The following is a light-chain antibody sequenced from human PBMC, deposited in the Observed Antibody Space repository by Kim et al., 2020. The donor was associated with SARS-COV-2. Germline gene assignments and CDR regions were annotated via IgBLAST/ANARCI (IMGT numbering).Light chain of an antibody. CDR3: QQYGSSPYT. CDR1: QSVSSSY. V-gene: IGKV3-20*01. J-gene: IGKJ2*01. Sequence: LSPGESAPLSCRTSQSVSSSYLAWYQQKPRQSPTLLIYGASSRATGIPDRFSGSGSGTDFTLTISRLEPEDFAVYYCQQYGSSPYTFGQGTKLEI. CDR2: GAS.